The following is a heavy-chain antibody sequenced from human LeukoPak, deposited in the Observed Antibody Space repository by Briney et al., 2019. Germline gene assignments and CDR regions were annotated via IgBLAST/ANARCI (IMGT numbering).Heavy chain of an antibody. CDR1: GGSISSGSYY. CDR3: ARYEAVAGVFDY. V-gene: IGHV4-61*02. Sequence: PSQTLSLTCSVSGGSISSGSYYWSWIRQPAGKGLEWIGRIYTSGNTNYNPSLKSRVTISVDTSKNQFSLKLSSVTAADTAVYYCARYEAVAGVFDYWGQGTLVTVSS. CDR2: IYTSGNT. D-gene: IGHD6-19*01. J-gene: IGHJ4*02.